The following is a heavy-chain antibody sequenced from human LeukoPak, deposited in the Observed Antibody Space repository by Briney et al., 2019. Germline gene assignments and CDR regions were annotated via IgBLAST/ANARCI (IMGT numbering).Heavy chain of an antibody. D-gene: IGHD4-23*01. CDR1: GFTVSSNC. CDR3: AGSAVTNLDS. Sequence: GGSLRLSCAASGFTVSSNCMSWVRQAPGKGLEWVSVIYSGGSTYYADSVKGRFTISRDNSKNTLYLQMNSLRGDDTAVYYCAGSAVTNLDSWGQGNLVTVSS. J-gene: IGHJ4*02. V-gene: IGHV3-66*01. CDR2: IYSGGST.